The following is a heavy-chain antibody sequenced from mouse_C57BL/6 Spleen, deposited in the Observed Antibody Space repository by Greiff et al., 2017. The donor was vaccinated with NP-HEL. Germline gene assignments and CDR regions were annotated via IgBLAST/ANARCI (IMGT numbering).Heavy chain of an antibody. Sequence: VQLQQSGAELMKPGASVKLSCKATGYTFTGYWIEWVKQRPGHGLEWIGEILPGSGSTNYNEKFKGKATFTADTSSNTAYMQLSSLTTEDSAIYYCARPSYYYGSSYAWFAYWGQGTLVTVSA. CDR3: ARPSYYYGSSYAWFAY. D-gene: IGHD1-1*01. CDR2: ILPGSGST. J-gene: IGHJ3*01. CDR1: GYTFTGYW. V-gene: IGHV1-9*01.